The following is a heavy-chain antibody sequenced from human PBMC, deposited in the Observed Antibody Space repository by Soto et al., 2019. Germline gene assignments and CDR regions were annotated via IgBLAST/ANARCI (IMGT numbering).Heavy chain of an antibody. Sequence: QVQLVQSGGELRKPGASVKVSCKASGYTFTDNSITWVRQAPGQGLEWMGWINTDTGATRSTQKFQDRVTMTTDTSTSTAYLELTGPRSDDTAIYYCARGGGYAVDFWGQGTLVAVSS. CDR3: ARGGGYAVDF. V-gene: IGHV1-18*01. J-gene: IGHJ4*02. CDR2: INTDTGAT. D-gene: IGHD5-12*01. CDR1: GYTFTDNS.